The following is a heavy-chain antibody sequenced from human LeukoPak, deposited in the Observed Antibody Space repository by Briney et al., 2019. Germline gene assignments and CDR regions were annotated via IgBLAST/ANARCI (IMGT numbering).Heavy chain of an antibody. Sequence: SETLSLTCTVSGGPISSYYWSWIRQPPGKGLEGIGYIYYSGSTNYNPSLKSRVTISVDTTKNQFSLKLSSVTAADTAVYYCATLNRDYSNPGVWFDPWGQGTLVTVSS. CDR3: ATLNRDYSNPGVWFDP. J-gene: IGHJ5*02. D-gene: IGHD4-11*01. CDR2: IYYSGST. V-gene: IGHV4-59*08. CDR1: GGPISSYY.